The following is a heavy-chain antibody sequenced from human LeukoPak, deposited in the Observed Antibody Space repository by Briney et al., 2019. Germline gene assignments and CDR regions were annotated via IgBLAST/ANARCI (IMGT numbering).Heavy chain of an antibody. CDR3: ARVGSGGALYYFDY. J-gene: IGHJ4*02. V-gene: IGHV4-61*01. Sequence: SETLFLTCTVSGGSVSSGSYYWSWIRQPPGKGLEWIGYIYYSGSTNYNPSLKSRVTISVDTSKNQFSLKLSSVTAADTAVYYCARVGSGGALYYFDYWGQGTLVTVSS. CDR2: IYYSGST. D-gene: IGHD2-15*01. CDR1: GGSVSSGSYY.